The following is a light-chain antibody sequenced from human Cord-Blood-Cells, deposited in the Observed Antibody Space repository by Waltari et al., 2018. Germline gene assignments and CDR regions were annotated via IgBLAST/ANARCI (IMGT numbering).Light chain of an antibody. CDR2: APY. V-gene: IGKV1-39*01. J-gene: IGKJ4*02. CDR3: QQSYSTPRT. Sequence: DIQITQSPSSLSASVGDRVTITCRATQSSSSYLNWYQQKPGKAPKLLIYAPYSLNSEVPTRCSSSGSGTDFTLTISSLQPEDFANYYCQQSYSTPRTFGGGTKVEIK. CDR1: QSSSSY.